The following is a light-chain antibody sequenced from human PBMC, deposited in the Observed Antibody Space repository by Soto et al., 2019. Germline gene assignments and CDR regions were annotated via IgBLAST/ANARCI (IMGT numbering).Light chain of an antibody. CDR2: EVS. Sequence: QSALTQPPSASGSTGQSVTISCTGTSSDVGGYNYVSWYQQHPGKAPKLMIYEVSKRPSGVPDRFSGSKSGNTASLTVSGLQAEDDADYYCSSYAGSNNLVFGGGTKLAVL. V-gene: IGLV2-8*01. CDR1: SSDVGGYNY. CDR3: SSYAGSNNLV. J-gene: IGLJ2*01.